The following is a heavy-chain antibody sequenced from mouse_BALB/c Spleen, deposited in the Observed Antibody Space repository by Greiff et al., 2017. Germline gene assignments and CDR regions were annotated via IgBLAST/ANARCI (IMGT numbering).Heavy chain of an antibody. D-gene: IGHD1-1*01. CDR3: ARDYGTRFAY. CDR2: INPGSGGT. J-gene: IGHJ3*01. V-gene: IGHV1-54*01. CDR1: GYAFTNYL. Sequence: QVQLQQSGAELVRPGTSVKVSCKASGYAFTNYLIEWVKQRPGQGLEWIGVINPGSGGTNYNEKFKGKATLTADKSSSTAYMQLSSLTSDDSAVYFCARDYGTRFAYWGQGTLVTVSA.